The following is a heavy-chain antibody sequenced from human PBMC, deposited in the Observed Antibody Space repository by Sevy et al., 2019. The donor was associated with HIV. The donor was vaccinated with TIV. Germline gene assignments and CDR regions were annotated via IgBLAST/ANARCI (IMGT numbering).Heavy chain of an antibody. CDR1: GFTFENYG. CDR2: INWNGGTK. D-gene: IGHD5-12*01. Sequence: GGSLRLSCAVSGFTFENYGMSWVRQAPGKGLEWVTGINWNGGTKNYVDSVKGRFTISRENAKNSLNLQMDSLRVEDTAVYYCARNTGFAYGDNWFDPWGQGTLVTVSS. CDR3: ARNTGFAYGDNWFDP. V-gene: IGHV3-20*04. J-gene: IGHJ5*02.